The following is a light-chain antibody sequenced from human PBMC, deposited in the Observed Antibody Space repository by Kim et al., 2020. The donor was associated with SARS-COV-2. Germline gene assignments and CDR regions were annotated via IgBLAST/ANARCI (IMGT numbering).Light chain of an antibody. CDR2: GAS. CDR3: QQDGSSPYT. Sequence: LSPGERATLSCRASQSVSSDYIAWYQQKPGQAPRVLIYGASSRATGIPDRFTGSGSGTDFTLTISRLEPEDLAVYYCQQDGSSPYTFGQGTKLEI. J-gene: IGKJ2*01. CDR1: QSVSSDY. V-gene: IGKV3-20*01.